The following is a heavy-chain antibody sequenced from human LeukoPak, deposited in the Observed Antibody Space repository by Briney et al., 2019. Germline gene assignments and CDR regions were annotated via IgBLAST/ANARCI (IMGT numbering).Heavy chain of an antibody. J-gene: IGHJ4*02. D-gene: IGHD3-10*01. CDR2: IVSSGSVK. CDR1: EFTFSDYY. CDR3: ARDGSGSYSASFDY. Sequence: GGSLRLSCTVSEFTFSDYYMSWIRQAPGKGLEWVSYIVSSGSVKYYADSVKGRFTISRDKAKNSLYLQMNSLRAEDTAVYYCARDGSGSYSASFDYWGQGTLVTVSS. V-gene: IGHV3-11*04.